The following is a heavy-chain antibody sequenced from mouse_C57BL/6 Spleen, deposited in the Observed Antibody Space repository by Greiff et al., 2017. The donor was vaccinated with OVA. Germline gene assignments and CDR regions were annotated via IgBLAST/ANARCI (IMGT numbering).Heavy chain of an antibody. D-gene: IGHD1-1*01. J-gene: IGHJ3*01. Sequence: VQLQQSGAELVRPGASVTLSCKASGYTFTDYEMHWVKKTPVHGLEWIGAIDPETGGTAYNQKFKGKAILTADKSSSTAYMELRSLTSEDSAVYYCTRPYYGSSPWFAYWGQGTLVTVSA. CDR1: GYTFTDYE. V-gene: IGHV1-15*01. CDR3: TRPYYGSSPWFAY. CDR2: IDPETGGT.